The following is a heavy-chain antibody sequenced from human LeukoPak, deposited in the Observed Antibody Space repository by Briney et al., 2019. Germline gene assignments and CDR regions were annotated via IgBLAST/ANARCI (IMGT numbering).Heavy chain of an antibody. Sequence: GGSLRLSCAASGFTFSSYAMSWVRQAPGKGLEWVSAISGSGGSTYYADSVKGRFTISRDNSKNTLYLQMDSLRAEDTAVYYCAKAPGQVTRGVVDSWGQGTLVTVSS. V-gene: IGHV3-23*01. D-gene: IGHD2-8*01. J-gene: IGHJ4*02. CDR1: GFTFSSYA. CDR2: ISGSGGST. CDR3: AKAPGQVTRGVVDS.